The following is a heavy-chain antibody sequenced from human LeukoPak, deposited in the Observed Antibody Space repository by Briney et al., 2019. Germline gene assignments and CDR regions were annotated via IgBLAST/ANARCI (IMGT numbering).Heavy chain of an antibody. CDR2: MDKETNLYAT. V-gene: IGHV3-73*01. J-gene: IGHJ5*02. CDR3: TRDRGTYNRFDP. Sequence: GGSLRLSCVASGFTFSDSAIHWVRQSSGKGLEWIGHMDKETNLYATALAASVKGRFTVSRDDSKNTAYLHMNSLKTEDTALYYCTRDRGTYNRFDPWGQGTLVTVSS. CDR1: GFTFSDSA. D-gene: IGHD1-26*01.